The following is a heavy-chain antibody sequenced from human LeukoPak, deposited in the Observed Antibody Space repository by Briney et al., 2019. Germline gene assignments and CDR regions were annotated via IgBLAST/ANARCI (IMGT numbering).Heavy chain of an antibody. J-gene: IGHJ4*02. CDR3: ARVGGSYYFDY. V-gene: IGHV4-59*01. CDR2: IYYTGST. D-gene: IGHD1-26*01. Sequence: SETLSLTCTVSGGSISRDYWSWVRQPPGKGLEWIGYIYYTGSTNYNPSLKSRVTISVDTSKNQFSLKLSSVTAADTAVYYCARVGGSYYFDYWGQGTLVTVSS. CDR1: GGSISRDY.